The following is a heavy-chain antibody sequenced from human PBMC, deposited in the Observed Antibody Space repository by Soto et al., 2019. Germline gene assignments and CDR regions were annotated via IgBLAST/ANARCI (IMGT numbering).Heavy chain of an antibody. Sequence: GESLKISCKASGYIFIDYWIGWVRQMPGKGLGWMGIVYPRDSDTRYSPSFQGQDTISADRSTGTAFLQWRSLKASDTALYYCARPPLPGYSIHFNSWGQGTLVTVSS. V-gene: IGHV5-51*01. CDR3: ARPPLPGYSIHFNS. D-gene: IGHD2-15*01. CDR2: VYPRDSDT. CDR1: GYIFIDYW. J-gene: IGHJ4*02.